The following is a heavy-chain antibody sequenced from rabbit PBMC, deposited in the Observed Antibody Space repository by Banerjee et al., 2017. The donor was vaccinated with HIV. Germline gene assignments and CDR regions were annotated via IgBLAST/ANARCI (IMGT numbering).Heavy chain of an antibody. D-gene: IGHD2-1*01. CDR1: GFSFSSSYY. J-gene: IGHJ4*01. CDR3: ARRQYDDNGDYKIFDL. CDR2: IDTGSSGTT. Sequence: QSLEESGGDLVKPGASLTLTCTASGFSFSSSYYMCWVRQAPGKRPEWIGCIDTGSSGTTYYASWAKGRFTISKTSSTTVTLQMTSLTAADTATYFCARRQYDDNGDYKIFDLWGPGTLVTVS. V-gene: IGHV1S40*01.